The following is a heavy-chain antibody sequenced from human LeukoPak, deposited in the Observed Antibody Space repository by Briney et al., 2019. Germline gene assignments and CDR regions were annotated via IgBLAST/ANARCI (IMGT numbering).Heavy chain of an antibody. D-gene: IGHD3-9*01. CDR1: GGSISSGDYY. Sequence: SQTLSLTCTVSGGSISSGDYYWSWIRQPPGKGLEWIGYIYYSGSTNYNPSLKSRVTISVDTSKNQFSLKLSSVTAADTAVYYCARDRATGAFDIWGQGTMVTVSS. CDR2: IYYSGST. J-gene: IGHJ3*02. CDR3: ARDRATGAFDI. V-gene: IGHV4-61*08.